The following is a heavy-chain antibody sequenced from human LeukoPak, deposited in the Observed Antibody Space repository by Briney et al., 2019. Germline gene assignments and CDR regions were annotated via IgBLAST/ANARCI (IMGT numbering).Heavy chain of an antibody. V-gene: IGHV4-59*01. Sequence: PETLSLTCSVSGDSISTDYWSWIRQPPGKGLEWIGYISYTGNTKYNPSLQSRVTISLDTSKNQFSLNLSSVTAADAAIYYCARVGRGDQTWGSYSFDYWGQGTLVTVSS. CDR1: GDSISTDY. J-gene: IGHJ4*02. D-gene: IGHD3-16*01. CDR3: ARVGRGDQTWGSYSFDY. CDR2: ISYTGNT.